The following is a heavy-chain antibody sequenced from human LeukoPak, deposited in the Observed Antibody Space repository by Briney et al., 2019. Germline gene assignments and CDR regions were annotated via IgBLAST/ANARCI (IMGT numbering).Heavy chain of an antibody. CDR1: GFTFSSYW. V-gene: IGHV3-74*01. D-gene: IGHD5-24*01. CDR3: ARRIQGMAPYYFDY. Sequence: PGGSLRLSCTASGFTFSSYWMHWVRQAPGKGLVWVSRINSDGGSTSYADSVKGRFTISRDNAKNTLYLQMNSPRAEDTAVYYCARRIQGMAPYYFDYWGQGTLVTASS. J-gene: IGHJ4*02. CDR2: INSDGGST.